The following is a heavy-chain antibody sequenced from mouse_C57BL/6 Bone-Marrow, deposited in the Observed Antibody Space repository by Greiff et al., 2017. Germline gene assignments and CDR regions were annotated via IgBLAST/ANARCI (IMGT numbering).Heavy chain of an antibody. D-gene: IGHD1-1*01. CDR3: ARIYYGSSYLDY. Sequence: LVESGAELVRPGTSVKVSCKASGYAFTNYLIEWVKQRPGQGLEWIGVINPGSGGTNYNEKFKGKATLTADKSSSTAYTQLSSLTSEDSAVYFCARIYYGSSYLDYWGQGTTLTVSS. J-gene: IGHJ2*01. CDR1: GYAFTNYL. V-gene: IGHV1-54*01. CDR2: INPGSGGT.